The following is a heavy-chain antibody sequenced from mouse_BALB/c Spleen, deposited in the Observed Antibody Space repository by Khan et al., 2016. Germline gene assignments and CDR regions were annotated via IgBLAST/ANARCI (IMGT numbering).Heavy chain of an antibody. J-gene: IGHJ2*01. CDR1: GYTFTDYA. CDR2: ISTYYGDA. Sequence: QVQLKQSGAELVRPGVSVKISCKGSGYTFTDYAMHWVKQSHAKSLEWIGVISTYYGDASYNQKFKGKATMTVDKSSSTAYMELARLTSEDSAIYYCARWRAGLDYWCQGTTLTVSS. D-gene: IGHD3-3*01. CDR3: ARWRAGLDY. V-gene: IGHV1S137*01.